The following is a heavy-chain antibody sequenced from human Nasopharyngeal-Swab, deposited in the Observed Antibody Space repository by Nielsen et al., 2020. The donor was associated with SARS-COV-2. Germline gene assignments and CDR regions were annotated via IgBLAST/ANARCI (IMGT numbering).Heavy chain of an antibody. CDR2: IIPIFGTA. D-gene: IGHD1-26*01. CDR1: GGTFSSYA. V-gene: IGHV1-69*06. J-gene: IGHJ4*02. Sequence: SVKVSCKASGGTFSSYAISWVRQAPGQGLEWMGGIIPIFGTANYAQKFQGRVTITADKSTSTAYMELSSLRSEDTAVYYCARGWVLRRPFPMGYWGQGTLVTVSS. CDR3: ARGWVLRRPFPMGY.